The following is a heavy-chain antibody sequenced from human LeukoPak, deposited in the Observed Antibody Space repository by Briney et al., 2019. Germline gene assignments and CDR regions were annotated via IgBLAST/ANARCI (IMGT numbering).Heavy chain of an antibody. CDR1: GFTFSSYW. D-gene: IGHD3-9*01. CDR2: IKQGGSEK. CDR3: ARDGRYFDDYYYYYYYMDV. Sequence: GGSLRLSCAASGFTFSSYWMSWVRQAPGKGLEWVTNIKQGGSEKYYVDSVKGRFTISRDNAKNSLYLQMNSLRAEDTAVYYCARDGRYFDDYYYYYYYMDVWGKGTTVTVSS. J-gene: IGHJ6*03. V-gene: IGHV3-7*01.